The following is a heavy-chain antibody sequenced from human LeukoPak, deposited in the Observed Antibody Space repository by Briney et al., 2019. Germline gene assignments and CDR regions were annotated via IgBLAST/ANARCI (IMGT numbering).Heavy chain of an antibody. D-gene: IGHD2-15*01. J-gene: IGHJ4*02. V-gene: IGHV4-61*02. CDR1: GGSISSSSYY. CDR3: ARDYCSGGSCYKGN. Sequence: SETLSLTCTVSGGSISSSSYYWGWIRQPAGKGLEWIGRIYTSGSTNYNPSLKSRVTMSVDTSKNQFSLKLSSVTAADTAVYYCARDYCSGGSCYKGNWGQGTLVTVSS. CDR2: IYTSGST.